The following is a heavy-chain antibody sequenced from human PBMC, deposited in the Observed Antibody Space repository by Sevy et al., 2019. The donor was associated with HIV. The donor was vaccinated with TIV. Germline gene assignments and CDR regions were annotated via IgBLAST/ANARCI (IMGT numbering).Heavy chain of an antibody. CDR3: ATAPGTGY. V-gene: IGHV3-15*01. D-gene: IGHD3-10*01. CDR1: GFLLKSFW. J-gene: IGHJ4*02. CDR2: IKSNSDGGTT. Sequence: GSLRPSCEASGFLLKSFWIHWVRQAPGKGLEWVGRIKSNSDGGTTDYAAPVEGRFTMSRDDSENRVYLQINNLKADDTAVYYCATAPGTGYWGQGTLVTVSS.